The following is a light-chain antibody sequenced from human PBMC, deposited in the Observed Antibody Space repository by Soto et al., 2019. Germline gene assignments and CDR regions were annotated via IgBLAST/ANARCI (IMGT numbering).Light chain of an antibody. V-gene: IGLV1-51*01. CDR3: GSWDSSLSAYV. CDR2: DDN. Sequence: QSALTQPPSVSADPGQKVTISCSGSSYNIGGNSVSWYQQLPGTAPKLLIYDDNKRPSGIPDRFSGSKSGTSATLGITGFQTGDEADYYCGSWDSSLSAYVFVTGTRSPS. J-gene: IGLJ1*01. CDR1: SYNIGGNS.